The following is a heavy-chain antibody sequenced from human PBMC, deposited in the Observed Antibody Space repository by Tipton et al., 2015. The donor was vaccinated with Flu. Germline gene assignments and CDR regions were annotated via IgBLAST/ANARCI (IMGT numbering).Heavy chain of an antibody. D-gene: IGHD5-24*01. CDR2: VYYSGNT. CDR3: VKRNVDGYNFWFDP. CDR1: GASVTSSRYY. V-gene: IGHV4-39*07. J-gene: IGHJ5*02. Sequence: LRLSCSVSGASVTSSRYYWGWIRQPPGQGLEWIGTVYYSGNTHYNPSLESRVTISYDSSKNQFSLRLKSVTAADTAVYYCVKRNVDGYNFWFDPWGRGTLVTVSS.